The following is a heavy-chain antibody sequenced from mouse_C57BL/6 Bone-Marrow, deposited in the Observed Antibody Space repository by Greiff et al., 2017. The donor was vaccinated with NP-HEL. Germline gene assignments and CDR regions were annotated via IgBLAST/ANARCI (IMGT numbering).Heavy chain of an antibody. Sequence: QVQLKESGPGLVAPSQSLSITCTVSGFSLTSYAISWVRQPPGKGLEWLGVIWTGGGTNYNSALKSRLSISKDNSKSQVFLKMNSLQTDDTARYYCRGFYYYGSYYFDYWGQGTTLTVSS. J-gene: IGHJ2*01. V-gene: IGHV2-9-1*01. D-gene: IGHD1-1*01. CDR2: IWTGGGT. CDR3: RGFYYYGSYYFDY. CDR1: GFSLTSYA.